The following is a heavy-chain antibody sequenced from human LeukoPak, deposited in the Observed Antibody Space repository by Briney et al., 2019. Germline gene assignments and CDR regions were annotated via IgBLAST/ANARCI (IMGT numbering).Heavy chain of an antibody. V-gene: IGHV1-8*01. CDR3: ARETTIPPYYFDY. CDR2: MSPNSGNT. CDR1: GYTFTSYD. Sequence: ASVKVSCKASGYTFTSYDITWVRQAPGQGLEWMGWMSPNSGNTGYAQKFQGRGTMTRNTSITTAYMELSSLTSEDTAVYYRARETTIPPYYFDYWGLGSQVTVSP. J-gene: IGHJ4*02. D-gene: IGHD3-9*01.